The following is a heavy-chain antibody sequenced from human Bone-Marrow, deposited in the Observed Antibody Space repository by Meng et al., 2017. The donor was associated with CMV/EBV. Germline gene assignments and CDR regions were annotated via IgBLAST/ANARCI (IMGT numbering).Heavy chain of an antibody. J-gene: IGHJ6*02. CDR1: GGFFSGYY. V-gene: IGHV4-34*01. CDR3: ARGRSSFRSGNYGMDL. D-gene: IGHD3-10*01. CDR2: INHSGSN. Sequence: GSLRLSCAVYGGFFSGYYWSWIRQLPGKGLEWVGEINHSGSNNYNPSLKSRVTISVDTSKNQFSLKLSSVTAADTAVYYCARGRSSFRSGNYGMDLWGQGTTVTVSS.